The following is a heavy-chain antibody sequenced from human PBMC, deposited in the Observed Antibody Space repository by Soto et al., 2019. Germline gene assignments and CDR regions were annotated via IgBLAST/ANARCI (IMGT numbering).Heavy chain of an antibody. Sequence: EVQLVESGGGLVKPGGSLRLSCAASGFTFSSYSMNWVRQAPGKGLEWVSSISSSSSYIYYADSVRGRFTISRDNAKNSLYLQMNSLRAEDTAVYYCASLIGWDWFDPWGQGTLVTVSS. J-gene: IGHJ5*02. V-gene: IGHV3-21*01. CDR2: ISSSSSYI. CDR3: ASLIGWDWFDP. CDR1: GFTFSSYS.